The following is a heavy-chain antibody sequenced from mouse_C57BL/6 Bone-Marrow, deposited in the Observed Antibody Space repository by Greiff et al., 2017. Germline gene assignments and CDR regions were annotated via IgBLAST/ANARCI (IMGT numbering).Heavy chain of an antibody. D-gene: IGHD1-1*01. CDR3: AKKDYYGSSYGRYFDV. Sequence: VQLKESGPGLVQPSQSLSITCTVSGFSLTSYGVHWVRQSPGKGLEWLGVIWRGGSTDYNAAFMSRLSITKDNSKSQVFFKMNSLQADDTAIYYCAKKDYYGSSYGRYFDVWGTGTTVTVSS. CDR1: GFSLTSYG. CDR2: IWRGGST. V-gene: IGHV2-5*01. J-gene: IGHJ1*03.